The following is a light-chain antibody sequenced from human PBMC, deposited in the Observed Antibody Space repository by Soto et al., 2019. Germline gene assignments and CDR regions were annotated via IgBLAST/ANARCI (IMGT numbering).Light chain of an antibody. CDR3: LQDINYPWT. V-gene: IGKV1-6*01. Sequence: AIQMTQSPSSLSSSVGDRVTLSCRASQGIGNDLGWYQQKPGQPPKLLIYGASNLQSGVPPRFSGSGSGTDFTLAISSLQPEDSATYYCLQDINYPWTFGQGTKVEIK. CDR2: GAS. CDR1: QGIGND. J-gene: IGKJ1*01.